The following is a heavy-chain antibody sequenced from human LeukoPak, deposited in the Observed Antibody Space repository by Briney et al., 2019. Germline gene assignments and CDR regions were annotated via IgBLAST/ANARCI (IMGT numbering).Heavy chain of an antibody. Sequence: PGGSLRLSCAASGFTFSDYYMSWIRQAPGKGLEWVSYISSSGSTIYYADSVKGRFTISRDNAKNSLYLQMNSLRAEDTAVYYCARDEVIAVAGRMYYYYYMDVWGKGTTVTISS. D-gene: IGHD6-19*01. CDR1: GFTFSDYY. J-gene: IGHJ6*03. CDR2: ISSSGSTI. CDR3: ARDEVIAVAGRMYYYYYMDV. V-gene: IGHV3-11*01.